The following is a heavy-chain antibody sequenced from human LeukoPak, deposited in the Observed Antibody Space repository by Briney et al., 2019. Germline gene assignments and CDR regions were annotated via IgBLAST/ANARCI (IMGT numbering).Heavy chain of an antibody. Sequence: ASVKVSCKASGGTFSSYAISWVRQAPGQGLEWMGGIIPIFGTANYAQKFQGRVTITTDGSTSTAYMELSSLRSEDTAVYYCAREVVVTAIRAFDIWGQGTMVTVSS. CDR2: IIPIFGTA. D-gene: IGHD2-21*02. J-gene: IGHJ3*02. CDR1: GGTFSSYA. CDR3: AREVVVTAIRAFDI. V-gene: IGHV1-69*05.